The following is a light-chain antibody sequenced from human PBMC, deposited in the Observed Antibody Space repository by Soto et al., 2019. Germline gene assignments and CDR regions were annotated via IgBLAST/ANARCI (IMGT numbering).Light chain of an antibody. J-gene: IGKJ1*01. CDR3: QQYNSYSST. CDR1: QSVNNF. CDR2: GAS. V-gene: IGKV3-15*01. Sequence: EVVLTQSRATLSLSLGDRAALPFKASQSVNNFLAWYQQQPGQAARLLIYGASTRATGIPARFSGSGARTEFTLTISSLQPDDFATYYCQQYNSYSSTFGHGTKGDI.